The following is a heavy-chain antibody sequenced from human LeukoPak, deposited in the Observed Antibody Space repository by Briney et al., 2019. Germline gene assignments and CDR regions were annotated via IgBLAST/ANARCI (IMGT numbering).Heavy chain of an antibody. CDR2: FDPKDGET. V-gene: IGHV1-24*01. CDR3: ATDRASDYPYYYYGMDV. D-gene: IGHD4-11*01. J-gene: IGHJ6*02. Sequence: ASVKVSCKVSGYTLTELSMHWVRQAPGKGLEWMGGFDPKDGETIYAQKFQGRVTMTEDTSTDTAYMELSSLRSEDTAVYYCATDRASDYPYYYYGMDVWGQGTTVTVSS. CDR1: GYTLTELS.